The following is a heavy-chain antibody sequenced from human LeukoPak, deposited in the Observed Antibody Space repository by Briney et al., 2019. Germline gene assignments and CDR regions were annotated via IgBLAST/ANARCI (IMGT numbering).Heavy chain of an antibody. CDR3: ARALNSGSYYY. CDR1: GGSFSGYY. D-gene: IGHD1-26*01. V-gene: IGHV4-34*01. J-gene: IGHJ4*02. Sequence: SETLSLTCAVYGGSFSGYYWSWIRQPPGKGLGWIGEINHSGSTNYNPSLKSRVTISVDTSKNQFSLKLSSVTAADTAVYYCARALNSGSYYYWGQGTLVTVSS. CDR2: INHSGST.